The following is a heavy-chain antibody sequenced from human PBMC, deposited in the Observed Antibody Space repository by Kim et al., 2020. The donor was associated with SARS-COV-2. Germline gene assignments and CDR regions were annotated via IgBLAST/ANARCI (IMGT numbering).Heavy chain of an antibody. V-gene: IGHV3-33*05. J-gene: IGHJ1*01. CDR3: AKDECIVADSYFQH. Sequence: GGSLRLSCAASGFTFSSYDMHWVRQAPGKGLEWVAAISYGESNKYYADSVKGRFTIARDNSKNTLYLQMNSLRAEDTAVYYCAKDECIVADSYFQHGGLG. D-gene: IGHD2-15*01. CDR2: ISYGESNK. CDR1: GFTFSSYD.